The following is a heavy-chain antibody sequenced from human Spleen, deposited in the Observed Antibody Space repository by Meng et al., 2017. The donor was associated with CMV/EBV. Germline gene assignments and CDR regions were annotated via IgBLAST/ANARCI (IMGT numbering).Heavy chain of an antibody. CDR3: ARDRTGTSGFYYYYVMDV. J-gene: IGHJ6*02. CDR2: ITSSGRAI. D-gene: IGHD1-7*01. V-gene: IGHV3-48*03. CDR1: GFNFRSYE. Sequence: GGSLRLSCAASGFNFRSYEMNWVRQAPGKGLEWVSHITSSGRAIYYADSVQGRFTISKDNAKHSLYLQMNSLRADDTAVYYCARDRTGTSGFYYYYVMDVWGQGTTVTVSS.